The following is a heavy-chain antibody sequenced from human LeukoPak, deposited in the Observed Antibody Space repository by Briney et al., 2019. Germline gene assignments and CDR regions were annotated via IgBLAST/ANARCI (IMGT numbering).Heavy chain of an antibody. D-gene: IGHD3-9*01. CDR2: INPNSGGT. CDR1: GYTFTGYY. J-gene: IGHJ4*02. Sequence: ASVKVSCKASGYTFTGYYMHWVRQAPGQGLEWMGWINPNSGGTSYAQKFQGRVTMTRDTSISTAYMELSRLRSDDTAVYYCARPYYDILTGYGYWGQGTLVTVSS. V-gene: IGHV1-2*02. CDR3: ARPYYDILTGYGY.